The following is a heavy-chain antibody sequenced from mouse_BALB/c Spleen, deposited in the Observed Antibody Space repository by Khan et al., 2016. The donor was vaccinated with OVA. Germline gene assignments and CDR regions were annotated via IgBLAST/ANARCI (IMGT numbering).Heavy chain of an antibody. Sequence: EVQLVESGGDLVQPGGSRRLSCAASGSSFSSFEMHWVRQPPEKGLEWVENISGYSNTIYYAHTVKGRFTISRDNHKNTLFLQMTSLRSEDTAMYYCARSDYYGFYFDQWGQGTTLTVSS. V-gene: IGHV5-17*02. CDR3: ARSDYYGFYFDQ. D-gene: IGHD1-1*01. CDR2: ISGYSNTI. J-gene: IGHJ2*01. CDR1: GSSFSSFE.